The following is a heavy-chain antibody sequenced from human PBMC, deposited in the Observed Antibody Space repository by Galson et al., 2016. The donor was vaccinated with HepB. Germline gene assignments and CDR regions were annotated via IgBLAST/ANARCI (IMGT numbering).Heavy chain of an antibody. CDR2: LPSENNIK. V-gene: IGHV3-48*01. CDR3: ACNRRGVFLLDC. J-gene: IGHJ4*02. CDR1: GVTFSSLS. D-gene: IGHD3-10*01. Sequence: SLRLSCAVSGVTFSSLSMNWVRQAPGKGLEWVSYLPSENNIKHYADSVRGRFTISRDNAKNSLYLQMNSLRVEDTAVYYCACNRRGVFLLDCWGQGNLVTVSS.